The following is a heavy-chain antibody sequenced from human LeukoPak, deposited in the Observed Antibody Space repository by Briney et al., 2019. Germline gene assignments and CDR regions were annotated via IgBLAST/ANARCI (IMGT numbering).Heavy chain of an antibody. Sequence: GSLRLSCAASGFTFSSYAMSWVRQAPGKGLEWIGYMYYSGSTNYNPSLKSRVSISIDTSKNQFSLKLSSVTAADTAVYYCARDRYCIGGICYSGRFDPWGRGTLVTVSS. V-gene: IGHV4-59*01. CDR2: MYYSGST. D-gene: IGHD2-15*01. J-gene: IGHJ5*02. CDR1: GFTFSSYA. CDR3: ARDRYCIGGICYSGRFDP.